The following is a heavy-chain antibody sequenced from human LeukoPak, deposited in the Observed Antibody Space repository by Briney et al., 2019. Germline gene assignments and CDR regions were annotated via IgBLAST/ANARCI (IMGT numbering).Heavy chain of an antibody. D-gene: IGHD3-9*01. CDR3: ARAPGYDILTGYRNPFDY. CDR2: IYYSGTT. J-gene: IGHJ4*02. Sequence: SETLSLTCTVSGGSTSGYYWSWIRQPPGKGLECIGYIYYSGTTNYNPSLKSRVTISVDTSKNQFSLKLSSVTAADTAVYYCARAPGYDILTGYRNPFDYWGQGTLVTVSS. V-gene: IGHV4-59*08. CDR1: GGSTSGYY.